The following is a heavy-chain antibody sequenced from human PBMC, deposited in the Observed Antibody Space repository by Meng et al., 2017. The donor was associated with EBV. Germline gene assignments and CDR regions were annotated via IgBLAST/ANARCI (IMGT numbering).Heavy chain of an antibody. CDR1: GGSISSSNW. CDR2: IYHSGST. D-gene: IGHD3-22*01. V-gene: IGHV4-4*03. Sequence: QGQSQGPVPGRVKPPGTLSLTCAVSGGSISSSNWWSWVRQPPGKGLEWIGEIYHSGSTNYNPSLKSRVTISVDKSKNQFSLKLSSVTAADTAVYYCARRSLDYYDSSGFDYWGQGTLVTVSS. J-gene: IGHJ4*02. CDR3: ARRSLDYYDSSGFDY.